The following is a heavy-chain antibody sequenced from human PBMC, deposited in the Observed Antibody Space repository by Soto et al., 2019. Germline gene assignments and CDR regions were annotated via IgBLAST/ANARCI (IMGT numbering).Heavy chain of an antibody. D-gene: IGHD5-18*01. CDR3: AREGHSRKTFDY. CDR1: GGTFSSYA. V-gene: IGHV1-69*13. J-gene: IGHJ4*02. Sequence: GASVKVSCKASGGTFSSYAISWVRQAPGQGLEWMGGIIPIFGTANYAQKFQGRVTITADESTSTAYMELSSLRSEDTAVYYCAREGHSRKTFDYWGQGTLVTVSS. CDR2: IIPIFGTA.